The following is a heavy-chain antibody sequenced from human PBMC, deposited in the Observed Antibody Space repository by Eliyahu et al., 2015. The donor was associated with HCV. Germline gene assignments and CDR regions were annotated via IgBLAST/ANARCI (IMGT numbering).Heavy chain of an antibody. CDR2: IYYTGST. Sequence: QLQLRESGPGLVKPSETLSLTCTVXGGSIPXSXFXWGWIRQPPGKGLEWIANIYYTGSTYHNPSLKSRLSISVDTSRNQFSLSLNSVTASDTAIYYCVAGTSLLSDRPFWGQGAAVTVSS. D-gene: IGHD3-10*01. CDR3: VAGTSLLSDRPF. CDR1: GGSIPXSXFX. J-gene: IGHJ6*02. V-gene: IGHV4-39*01.